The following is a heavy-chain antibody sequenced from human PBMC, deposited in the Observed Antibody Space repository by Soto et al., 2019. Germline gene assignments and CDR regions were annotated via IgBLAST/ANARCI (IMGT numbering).Heavy chain of an antibody. V-gene: IGHV2-5*02. D-gene: IGHD6-13*01. CDR1: GFSLSTSGVG. CDR2: IYWDDDK. CDR3: AHRYSSRGYIWFDP. Sequence: ESGPTLVNPTQTLTLTCTFSGFSLSTSGVGVGWIRQPPGKALEWLALIYWDDDKRYSPSLKSRLTITKDTSKNQVVLTMTNMEPVDTATYFCAHRYSSRGYIWFDPWGQGTLVTASP. J-gene: IGHJ5*02.